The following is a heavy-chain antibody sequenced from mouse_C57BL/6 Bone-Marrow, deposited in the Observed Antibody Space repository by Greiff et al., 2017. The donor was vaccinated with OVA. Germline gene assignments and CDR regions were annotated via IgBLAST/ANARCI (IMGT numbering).Heavy chain of an antibody. D-gene: IGHD1-1*01. CDR3: ARSYYGSFDY. J-gene: IGHJ2*01. CDR2: INPSTGGT. Sequence: VQLQQSGPELVKPGASVKISCKASGYSFTGYYMNWVKQSPEKSLEWIGEINPSTGGTTYNQKFKAKATLTVDKSSSTAYMQLSSLTSEDSAVYFCARSYYGSFDYWGQGTTLTVSS. V-gene: IGHV1-42*01. CDR1: GYSFTGYY.